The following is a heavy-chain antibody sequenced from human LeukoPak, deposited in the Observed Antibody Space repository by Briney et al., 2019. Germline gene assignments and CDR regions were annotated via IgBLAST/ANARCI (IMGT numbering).Heavy chain of an antibody. Sequence: SETLSLTCTVSGGSISSFYWSWIRQPPGKGLEWIGYIYYSGSTYYNPSLKSRVTISVDTSKNQFSLKLSSVTAADTAVYYCARDLDHYFDYWGQGTLVTVSS. CDR3: ARDLDHYFDY. V-gene: IGHV4-59*06. CDR1: GGSISSFY. D-gene: IGHD3-3*01. J-gene: IGHJ4*02. CDR2: IYYSGST.